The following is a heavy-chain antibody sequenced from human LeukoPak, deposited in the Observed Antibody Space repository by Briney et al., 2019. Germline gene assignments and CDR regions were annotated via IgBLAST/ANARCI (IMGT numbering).Heavy chain of an antibody. CDR3: ASVGGSYVAEYFQH. CDR2: ISAYNGNT. CDR1: GYTFTSYG. J-gene: IGHJ1*01. V-gene: IGHV1-18*01. D-gene: IGHD1-26*01. Sequence: GASVKVSCKASGYTFTSYGISWVRQAPGQGLEWMGWISAYNGNTNYAQKLQGRVTMTTDTSTSTAYMELRSLRSDDTAVYYCASVGGSYVAEYFQHWGQGTLVTVSS.